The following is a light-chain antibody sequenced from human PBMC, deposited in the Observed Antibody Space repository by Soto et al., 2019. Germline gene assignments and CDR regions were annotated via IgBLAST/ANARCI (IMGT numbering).Light chain of an antibody. CDR1: QSVLYSPNNKNY. CDR2: WAS. V-gene: IGKV4-1*01. J-gene: IGKJ1*01. CDR3: QQYYSTPWT. Sequence: VMTQSPDSLAVSLGERATFNCKSSQSVLYSPNNKNYLAWYQQKPGQPPKLLIYWASTREPGVPERFSGSGSGTDFTLTISSLQAEDVAVYYCQQYYSTPWTFGQGTKVEI.